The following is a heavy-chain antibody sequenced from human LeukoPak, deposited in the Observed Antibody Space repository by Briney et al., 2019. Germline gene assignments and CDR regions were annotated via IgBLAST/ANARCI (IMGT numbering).Heavy chain of an antibody. Sequence: ASVKVSCKASGYTFTSYGISWVRQAPGQGLEWMGWMSAYNGNTNYAQKLQGRVTMTTDTSTSTAYMELRSLRSDDTAVYYCARGGDDILTGYQNWFDPWGQGTLVTVSS. CDR1: GYTFTSYG. V-gene: IGHV1-18*01. J-gene: IGHJ5*02. CDR2: MSAYNGNT. D-gene: IGHD3-9*01. CDR3: ARGGDDILTGYQNWFDP.